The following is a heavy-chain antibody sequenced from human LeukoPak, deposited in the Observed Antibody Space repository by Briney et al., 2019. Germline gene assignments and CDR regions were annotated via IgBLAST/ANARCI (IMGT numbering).Heavy chain of an antibody. CDR2: MYYSGST. V-gene: IGHV4-39*01. CDR1: GGSISGNSYF. CDR3: ATIVGSTKVDD. Sequence: SETLSLTCTVSGGSISGNSYFWGWIRQPPGKELEWIVSMYYSGSTYYNPSLKSRITVSVDTSKNQFSLKLSSVTSTDTAVYYCATIVGSTKVDDWGQGTLVTVSS. J-gene: IGHJ4*02. D-gene: IGHD1-26*01.